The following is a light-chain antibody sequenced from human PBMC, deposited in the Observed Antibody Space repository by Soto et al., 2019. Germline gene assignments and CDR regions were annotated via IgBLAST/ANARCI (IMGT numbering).Light chain of an antibody. V-gene: IGKV3-20*01. CDR3: QQYDNSLLT. CDR1: HSVSSNY. J-gene: IGKJ4*01. CDR2: GAS. Sequence: EIVLPQSPGTLSLSPGERATLACRASHSVSSNYLAWYQQKPGQAPRLLIYGASIRAPGIPDRFSGSGSGTDFTLTTRRLEPEDFAVYYCQQYDNSLLTFGGGTKVEIK.